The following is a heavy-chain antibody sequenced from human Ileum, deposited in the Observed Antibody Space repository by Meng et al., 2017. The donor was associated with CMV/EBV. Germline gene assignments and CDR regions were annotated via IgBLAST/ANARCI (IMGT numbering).Heavy chain of an antibody. D-gene: IGHD3-16*01. V-gene: IGHV4-31*11. CDR3: ADYYEGQGCRGP. CDR1: GGSISRGHDH. J-gene: IGHJ5*02. CDR2: VYDSGTP. Sequence: AVSGGSISRGHDHWSCLRQHPGKGLEWIGSVYDSGTPSSNPSLKIRVTISLDTSKNQFSLKLNSVTAADTAVYYCADYYEGQGCRGPWGQGILVTVSS.